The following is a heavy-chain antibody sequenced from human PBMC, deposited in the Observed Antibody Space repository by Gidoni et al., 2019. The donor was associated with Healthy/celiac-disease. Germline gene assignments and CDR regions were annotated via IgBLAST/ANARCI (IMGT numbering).Heavy chain of an antibody. Sequence: QVQLVESGGGVVQPGRSLRLSCSASGFTFSSFGMPWVRQAPGKGLEWVAVIWYDGSNKYYADSVKGRFTISRDNSKNTLYLQMNSLRAEDTAVYYCARDPIAVAGYYYGMDVWGQGTTVTVSS. CDR1: GFTFSSFG. CDR2: IWYDGSNK. CDR3: ARDPIAVAGYYYGMDV. D-gene: IGHD6-19*01. V-gene: IGHV3-33*01. J-gene: IGHJ6*02.